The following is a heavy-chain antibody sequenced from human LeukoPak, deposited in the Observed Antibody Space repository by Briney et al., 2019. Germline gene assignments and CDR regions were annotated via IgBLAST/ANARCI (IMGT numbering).Heavy chain of an antibody. Sequence: GGSLRLSCTASGFTFSSYWMSWVRQAPGKGLEWVANIRQDGGDKYYVDSVKGRFTISRDNAKNSLYLQMNSLRAEDTAMYYCVRDLDYWGQGTLVTVSS. V-gene: IGHV3-7*03. CDR3: VRDLDY. CDR1: GFTFSSYW. CDR2: IRQDGGDK. J-gene: IGHJ4*02.